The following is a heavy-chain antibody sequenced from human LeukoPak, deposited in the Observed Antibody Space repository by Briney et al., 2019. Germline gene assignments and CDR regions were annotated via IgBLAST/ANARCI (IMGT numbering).Heavy chain of an antibody. Sequence: GGSLRVSCTASGFTFSSYAMHWVRQAPGKGLECVAVISYDGSNKYYADSVKGRFTISRDNSKNTLYLQMNSLRAEDTAVYYCANEQWLVRAFDIWGQGTMVTVSS. CDR2: ISYDGSNK. CDR1: GFTFSSYA. V-gene: IGHV3-30*04. J-gene: IGHJ3*02. CDR3: ANEQWLVRAFDI. D-gene: IGHD6-19*01.